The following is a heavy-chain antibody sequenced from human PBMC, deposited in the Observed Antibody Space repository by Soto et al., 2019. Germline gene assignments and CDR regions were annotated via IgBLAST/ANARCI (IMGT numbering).Heavy chain of an antibody. CDR3: AHRPPHGGMDV. D-gene: IGHD4-17*01. CDR2: IYWDDDK. J-gene: IGHJ6*02. V-gene: IGHV2-5*02. CDR1: GFSLSTSGVG. Sequence: QITLKESGPTLVKPTQTLTLTCTFSGFSLSTSGVGVGWIRQPPGKALEWLALIYWDDDKRYSPSLKSRLTLTKDTSKNQVLLTMTNMDPVDTATYYWAHRPPHGGMDVWGQGTTVTVSS.